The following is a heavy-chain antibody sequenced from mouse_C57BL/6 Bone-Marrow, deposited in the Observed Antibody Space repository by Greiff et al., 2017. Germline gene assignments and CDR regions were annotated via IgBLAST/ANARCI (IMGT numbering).Heavy chain of an antibody. Sequence: VQLQQSGAELVKPGASVKMSCKASGYTFTSYWITWVKQRPGQGLEWIGDIYPGSGSTNYNEKFKSKATLTVDTSSNTAYMQLSSLTSEDSAVFYCARSGPLGRSFDYWGQGTTLTVSS. D-gene: IGHD4-1*01. V-gene: IGHV1-55*01. CDR1: GYTFTSYW. J-gene: IGHJ2*01. CDR3: ARSGPLGRSFDY. CDR2: IYPGSGST.